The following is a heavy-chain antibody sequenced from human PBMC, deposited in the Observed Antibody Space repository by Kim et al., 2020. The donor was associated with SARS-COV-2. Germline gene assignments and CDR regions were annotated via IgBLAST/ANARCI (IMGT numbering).Heavy chain of an antibody. CDR3: AKDIVVVPAARSPYYYYYGMDV. CDR1: GFTFGDYA. V-gene: IGHV3-9*01. J-gene: IGHJ6*02. CDR2: ISWNSGSI. Sequence: GGSLRLSCAASGFTFGDYAMHWVRQAPGKGLEWVSGISWNSGSIGYADSVKGRFTISRDNAKNSLYLQMNSLRAEDTALYYCAKDIVVVPAARSPYYYYYGMDVWGQGTTVTVSS. D-gene: IGHD2-2*01.